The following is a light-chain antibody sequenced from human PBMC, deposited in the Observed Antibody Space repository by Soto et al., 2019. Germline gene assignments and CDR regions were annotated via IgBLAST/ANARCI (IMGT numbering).Light chain of an antibody. CDR1: QSVSNN. J-gene: IGKJ1*01. V-gene: IGKV3-15*01. CDR3: QRYINWSRT. CDR2: GAS. Sequence: EMMMTQSPATLSVSPGERATLSCRASQSVSNNLAWYQQKPCQAPRLLIYGASSRATGIPARFSGSGSGTEFTLTISSLQSEDFAVYYCQRYINWSRTFGQGTKVDIK.